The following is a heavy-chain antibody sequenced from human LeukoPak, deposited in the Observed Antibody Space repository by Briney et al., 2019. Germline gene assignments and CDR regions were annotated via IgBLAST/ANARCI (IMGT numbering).Heavy chain of an antibody. CDR1: GYTFTSYD. J-gene: IGHJ5*02. D-gene: IGHD2-15*01. Sequence: ASVKVSCKASGYTFTSYDINWVRQATGQGLEWMGWMNPNSGNTGYAQKFQGRVPMTRHTSISTAYMELSSLRSEDTAVYYCARGLAYCSGGSCSWFDPWGQGTLVTVSS. CDR2: MNPNSGNT. CDR3: ARGLAYCSGGSCSWFDP. V-gene: IGHV1-8*01.